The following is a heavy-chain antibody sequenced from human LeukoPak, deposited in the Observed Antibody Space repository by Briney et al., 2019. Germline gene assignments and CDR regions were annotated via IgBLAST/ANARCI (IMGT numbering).Heavy chain of an antibody. V-gene: IGHV3-21*01. D-gene: IGHD1-7*01. CDR1: GFTFSSYS. J-gene: IGHJ4*02. CDR2: ISSSSSYI. Sequence: GSLRLSCAASGFTFSSYSMNWVRQAPGKGLEWVSSISSSSSYIYYADSVKGRFTISRDNAKNSLYLQMNSLRAEDTAVYYCARETSVDWNYSIAPFDYWGQGTLVTVSS. CDR3: ARETSVDWNYSIAPFDY.